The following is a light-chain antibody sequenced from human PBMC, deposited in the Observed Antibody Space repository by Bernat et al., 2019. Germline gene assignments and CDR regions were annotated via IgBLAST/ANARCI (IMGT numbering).Light chain of an antibody. CDR1: QSVSTGY. J-gene: IGKJ4*01. CDR3: QQYTTSPPEFT. Sequence: EIVLTQSPGTLSLSPGERATLSCRASQSVSTGYLAWYQQKPGQPPRLLIYGASSRATGIPDRFGASGSGTDFTFTISRLEPEDFAVYYCQQYTTSPPEFTFGGGTKVEIK. CDR2: GAS. V-gene: IGKV3-20*01.